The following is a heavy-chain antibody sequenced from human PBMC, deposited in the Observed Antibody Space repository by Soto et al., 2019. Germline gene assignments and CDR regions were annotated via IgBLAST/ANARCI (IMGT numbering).Heavy chain of an antibody. Sequence: PGGSLRLSCAASGFTFSSYSMNWVRQAPGKGLEWVSSISSSSSYIYYADSVKGRFTISRDNAKNSLYLQMNSLRAEDTAVYYCARADRIAAAGTMYYYYGMDVWGQGTTVTVSS. D-gene: IGHD6-13*01. CDR1: GFTFSSYS. CDR2: ISSSSSYI. J-gene: IGHJ6*02. V-gene: IGHV3-21*01. CDR3: ARADRIAAAGTMYYYYGMDV.